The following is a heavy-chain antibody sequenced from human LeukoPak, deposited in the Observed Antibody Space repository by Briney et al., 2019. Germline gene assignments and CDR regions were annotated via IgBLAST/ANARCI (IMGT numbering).Heavy chain of an antibody. D-gene: IGHD5-24*01. Sequence: PGRSLRLSCAASGFTFSSYAMPWVRQAPGKGLEWVAVISYDGSNKYYADSVKGRFTISRDNSKNTLYLQMNSLRAEDTAVYYCARDGRWLQFLDYWGQGTLVTVSS. J-gene: IGHJ4*02. CDR2: ISYDGSNK. CDR1: GFTFSSYA. V-gene: IGHV3-30*04. CDR3: ARDGRWLQFLDY.